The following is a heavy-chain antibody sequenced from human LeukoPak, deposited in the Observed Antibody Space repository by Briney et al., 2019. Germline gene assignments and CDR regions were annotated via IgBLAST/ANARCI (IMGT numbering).Heavy chain of an antibody. D-gene: IGHD3-10*01. Sequence: ASVKVSCKASGYTFTSYGISRVRQAPGQGIEWMGWISAYNGNTNYAQKLQGRVTMTTDTSTSTAYMELRSLRSDDTAVYYCVRFGELSRWFDPWGQGTLVTVSS. CDR3: VRFGELSRWFDP. CDR2: ISAYNGNT. J-gene: IGHJ5*02. CDR1: GYTFTSYG. V-gene: IGHV1-18*01.